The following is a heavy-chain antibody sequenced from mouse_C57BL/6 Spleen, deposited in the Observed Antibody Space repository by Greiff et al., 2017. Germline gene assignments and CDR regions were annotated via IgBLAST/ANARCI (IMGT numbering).Heavy chain of an antibody. CDR3: ARKTYYSNYDAMDY. CDR1: GYAFSSSW. D-gene: IGHD2-5*01. CDR2: IYPGDGDT. V-gene: IGHV1-82*01. Sequence: QVQLKESGPELVKPGALVKISCKASGYAFSSSWMNWVKQRPGKGLEWIGRIYPGDGDTNYNGKFKGKATLTADKSSSTAYMQLSSLTSEDSAVYFCARKTYYSNYDAMDYWGQGTSVTVSS. J-gene: IGHJ4*01.